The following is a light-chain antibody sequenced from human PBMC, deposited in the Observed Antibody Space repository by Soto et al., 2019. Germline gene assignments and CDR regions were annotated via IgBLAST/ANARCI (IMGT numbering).Light chain of an antibody. V-gene: IGKV3-11*01. CDR1: QSVSSY. J-gene: IGKJ4*01. Sequence: EIVLTQSPATQSLSPGERATLSCRASQSVSSYLAWYQQKPGQAPRLLIYDASNRATGIPARFSGSGSGTDFTLTISSLEPEDFAVYYRQQRSNCPLTFGGGTKVEIK. CDR2: DAS. CDR3: QQRSNCPLT.